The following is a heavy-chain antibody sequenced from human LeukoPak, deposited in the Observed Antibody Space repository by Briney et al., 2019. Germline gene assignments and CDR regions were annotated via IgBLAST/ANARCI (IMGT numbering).Heavy chain of an antibody. Sequence: GGSLRLSCAASGFTFSSFWMHWVRQAPGKGLVWVSDMNEDGTTTRYADSVKGRFTISRDNAKNTLYLQINNLRAEDTAVYFCARGGVNPVDHWDQGTLVTVSS. CDR2: MNEDGTTT. CDR1: GFTFSSFW. V-gene: IGHV3-74*01. D-gene: IGHD1-14*01. CDR3: ARGGVNPVDH. J-gene: IGHJ4*02.